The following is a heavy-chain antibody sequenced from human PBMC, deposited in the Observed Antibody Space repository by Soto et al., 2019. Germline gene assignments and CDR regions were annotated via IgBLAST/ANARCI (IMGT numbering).Heavy chain of an antibody. CDR2: ISAYNGNT. Sequence: QVQLVQSGADVKKPGASVKVSCKASGYTFTSYGISWVRQAPGQGLEWMGWISAYNGNTNYAQKLQGRVTMTPDTSTSTPYMELRSLRSDDTAVYYCARDVRLCTNGVCYTGVGYWGQGTLVTVSS. D-gene: IGHD2-8*01. V-gene: IGHV1-18*01. CDR1: GYTFTSYG. J-gene: IGHJ4*02. CDR3: ARDVRLCTNGVCYTGVGY.